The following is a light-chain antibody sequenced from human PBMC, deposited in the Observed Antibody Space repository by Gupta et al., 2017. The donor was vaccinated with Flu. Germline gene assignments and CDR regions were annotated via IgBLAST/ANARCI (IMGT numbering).Light chain of an antibody. CDR2: KAS. J-gene: IGKJ2*01. CDR3: QQFNRYPYN. Sequence: DIQMTQSPSTLSASVGDRVTITCRASQSISTWLAWYQQKPGKVPNLLIYKASNLQSGVPSRFSGSGSGTEFTLTISSLQPDDFATYYCQQFNRYPYNFGQGTKLEIK. V-gene: IGKV1-5*03. CDR1: QSISTW.